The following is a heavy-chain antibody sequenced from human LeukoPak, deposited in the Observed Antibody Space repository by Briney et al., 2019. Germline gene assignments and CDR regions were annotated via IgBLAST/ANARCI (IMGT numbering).Heavy chain of an antibody. J-gene: IGHJ4*02. D-gene: IGHD6-19*01. Sequence: PSETLSLTCTVSGGSISSSSYYWGWIRQPPGKGLEWVSVIYSGGSTYYADSVKGRFTISRDNSKNTLSLQMNSLRAEDTAVYYCARLKANRSGWYYFDYWGQGTLVTASS. CDR3: ARLKANRSGWYYFDY. CDR2: IYSGGST. CDR1: GGSISSSSYY. V-gene: IGHV3-53*01.